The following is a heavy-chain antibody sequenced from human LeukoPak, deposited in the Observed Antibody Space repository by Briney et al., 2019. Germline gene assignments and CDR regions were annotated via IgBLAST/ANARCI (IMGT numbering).Heavy chain of an antibody. CDR1: GFTFKLYW. Sequence: GGSLRLSCAASGFTFKLYWMHWVRQVPGKRPVWVSRINDDGSDTIYADSVRGRFTISRDDAKNTVYLQMNNLRTEDTAVYYCVRGGPSTWSWGQGTLVTVSS. CDR3: VRGGPSTWS. CDR2: INDDGSDT. J-gene: IGHJ5*02. D-gene: IGHD2-15*01. V-gene: IGHV3-74*01.